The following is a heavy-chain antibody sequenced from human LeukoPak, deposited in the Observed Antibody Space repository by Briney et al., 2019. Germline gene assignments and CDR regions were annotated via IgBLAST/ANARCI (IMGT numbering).Heavy chain of an antibody. D-gene: IGHD2-15*01. CDR2: ISGSGGNT. Sequence: GGSLRLSCAASGFTFSNYAMSWVRQAPGKGLEWVSAISGSGGNTYYADSVKGRFTISRDNAKDSLYLQMNSLRAEDTAVYYCVRESIGFDYWGQGTLVTVSS. CDR1: GFTFSNYA. CDR3: VRESIGFDY. V-gene: IGHV3-23*01. J-gene: IGHJ4*02.